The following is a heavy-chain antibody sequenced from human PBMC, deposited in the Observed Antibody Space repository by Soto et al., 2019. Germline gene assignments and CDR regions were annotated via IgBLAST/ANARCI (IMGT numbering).Heavy chain of an antibody. J-gene: IGHJ2*01. V-gene: IGHV2-5*02. CDR3: AHSDIVVVTAIDPAYWYFDL. D-gene: IGHD2-21*02. CDR1: GFSLSTSGVG. CDR2: IYWDDDK. Sequence: QITLKESGPTLVKPTQTLTLTCTFSGFSLSTSGVGVGWIRQPPGKALEWLALIYWDDDKRYSPSLKSRLTTTRDTSKTQVVLKMTNMDPVDTATYYCAHSDIVVVTAIDPAYWYFDLWGRGTLFTVSS.